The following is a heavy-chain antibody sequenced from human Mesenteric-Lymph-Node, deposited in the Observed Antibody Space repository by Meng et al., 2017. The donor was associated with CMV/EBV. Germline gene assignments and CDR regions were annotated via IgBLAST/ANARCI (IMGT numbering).Heavy chain of an antibody. V-gene: IGHV3-30*03. CDR1: GFTFNTHS. CDR3: ARDPYDFWSGMFDF. D-gene: IGHD3-3*01. CDR2: ISYDGSNK. Sequence: GGSLRLSCATSGFTFNTHSMHWVRQAPGKGLEWVAVISYDGSNKLYADSVNGRFTISRDSSKSTLDLQMNSLRAEDTAIYYCARDPYDFWSGMFDFWGQGTLVTVSS. J-gene: IGHJ4*02.